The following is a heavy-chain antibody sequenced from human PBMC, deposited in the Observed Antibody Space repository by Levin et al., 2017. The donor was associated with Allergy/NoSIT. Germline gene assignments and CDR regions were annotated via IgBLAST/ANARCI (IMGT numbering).Heavy chain of an antibody. Sequence: PGGSLRLSCAASGFTFSSYGMHWVRQAPGKGLEWVAVIWYDGSNKYYADSVKGRFTISRDNSKNTLYLQMNSLRAEDTAVYYCARDKSFQQVSVFDYWGQGTLVTVSS. CDR2: IWYDGSNK. J-gene: IGHJ4*02. CDR1: GFTFSSYG. V-gene: IGHV3-33*01. CDR3: ARDKSFQQVSVFDY. D-gene: IGHD6-13*01.